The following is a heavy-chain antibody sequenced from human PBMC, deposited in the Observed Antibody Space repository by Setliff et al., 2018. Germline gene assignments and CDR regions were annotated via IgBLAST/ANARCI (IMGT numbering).Heavy chain of an antibody. CDR2: VFVDGRT. J-gene: IGHJ4*02. D-gene: IGHD3-16*01. CDR3: ARLPNYVWGSPVDY. CDR1: GDSISTYY. V-gene: IGHV4-59*05. Sequence: LSLTCTVSGDSISTYYWSWIRRPAGKGLEWIGRVFVDGRTFYNPSLKSRVTISVDTSKNQFSLTLSSVTAADTAVYYCARLPNYVWGSPVDYWGQGTLVTVSS.